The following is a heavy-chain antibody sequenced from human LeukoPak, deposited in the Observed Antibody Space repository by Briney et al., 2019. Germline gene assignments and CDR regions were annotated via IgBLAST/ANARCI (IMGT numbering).Heavy chain of an antibody. CDR3: ASLSVPAADFDY. J-gene: IGHJ4*02. D-gene: IGHD2-2*01. V-gene: IGHV3-74*01. CDR1: GFSFSSYW. Sequence: GGSLRLSCAASGFSFSSYWMHWVRQAPGKGLVWVSRINSDGSSTSYADSVKGRFTISRDNAKNTLYLQMNSLGAEDTAVYYCASLSVPAADFDYWGQGTLVTVSS. CDR2: INSDGSST.